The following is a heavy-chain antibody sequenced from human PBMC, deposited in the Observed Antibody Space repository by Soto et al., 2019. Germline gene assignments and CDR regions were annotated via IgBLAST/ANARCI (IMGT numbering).Heavy chain of an antibody. D-gene: IGHD6-6*01. J-gene: IGHJ4*02. V-gene: IGHV1-2*02. CDR2: INPNSGGT. CDR1: GYTFTGYY. CDR3: ARGSRIAARRGLKDYFDY. Sequence: GASVKVSCKASGYTFTGYYMHWVRQAPGQGLEWMGWINPNSGGTNYAQKFQGRVTMTRDTSISTAYMELSRLRSDDTAVYYCARGSRIAARRGLKDYFDYWGQGTLVTVSS.